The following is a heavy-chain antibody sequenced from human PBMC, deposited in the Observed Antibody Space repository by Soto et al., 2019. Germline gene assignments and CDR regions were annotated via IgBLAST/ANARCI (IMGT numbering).Heavy chain of an antibody. CDR3: ARDKYSSSWYYFDY. D-gene: IGHD6-13*01. V-gene: IGHV3-21*01. CDR2: ISSSSSYI. Sequence: PGGYLRLSCAASGFTFSSYSMNWVRQAPGKGLEWVSSISSSSSYIYYADSVKGRFTISRDNAKNSLYLQMNSLRAEDTAVYYCARDKYSSSWYYFDYWGQGTLVTVSS. J-gene: IGHJ4*02. CDR1: GFTFSSYS.